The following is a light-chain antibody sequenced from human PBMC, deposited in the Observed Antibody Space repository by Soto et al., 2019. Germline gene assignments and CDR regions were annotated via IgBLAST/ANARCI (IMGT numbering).Light chain of an antibody. CDR3: SSYTSSSTLVV. CDR2: DVS. V-gene: IGLV2-14*01. Sequence: QSVLTQPASVSGSPGQSITISCTGTSSDVGGYNFVSWYQQHPRKAPKLMIYDVSNRPSGVSNRFSGSKSGSTASLTISGLQAEYEDDYYCSSYTSSSTLVVFGGGTKLTVL. J-gene: IGLJ2*01. CDR1: SSDVGGYNF.